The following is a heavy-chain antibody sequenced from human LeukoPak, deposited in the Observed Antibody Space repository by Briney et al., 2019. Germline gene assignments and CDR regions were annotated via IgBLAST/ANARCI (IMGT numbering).Heavy chain of an antibody. Sequence: PSETLSLTCTVSGGSISSSSYYWGWIRQPPGKELEWIGSIYYSGSTYYNPSPKSRITISVNTSKNQFSLKLSSVTAADTAVYYCANLVAAGVYYYYYMDVWGKGTTVTVSS. CDR2: IYYSGST. CDR3: ANLVAAGVYYYYYMDV. CDR1: GGSISSSSYY. J-gene: IGHJ6*03. V-gene: IGHV4-39*07. D-gene: IGHD6-13*01.